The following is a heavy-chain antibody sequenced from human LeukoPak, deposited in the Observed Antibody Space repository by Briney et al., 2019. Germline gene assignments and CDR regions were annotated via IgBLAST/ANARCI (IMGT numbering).Heavy chain of an antibody. CDR3: ARDFSSSSTVYYYYYMDV. CDR1: GGSISSYY. D-gene: IGHD6-6*01. CDR2: IYYSGTT. Sequence: SETLSLTCTVSGGSISSYYWGWVRQPPGKGLEWIGTIYYSGTTYYNPSLKSRVTISIDTSKNHFSLKLSSVTAADTAIYYCARDFSSSSTVYYYYYMDVWGKGTTVTVSS. J-gene: IGHJ6*03. V-gene: IGHV4-39*07.